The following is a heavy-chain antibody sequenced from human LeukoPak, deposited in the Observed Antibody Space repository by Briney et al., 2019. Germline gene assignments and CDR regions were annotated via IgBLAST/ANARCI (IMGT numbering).Heavy chain of an antibody. J-gene: IGHJ6*03. D-gene: IGHD3-10*01. Sequence: ASVRVSCKXSGYTFAIYGISWVRQAPGQGLERMGRISSDNGYTNYAQKFQGRVTMTTDTSTNTAYMELRSLRSDDTAVYYCARAGSGRYYYYMDVWGKGTTVTVSS. CDR1: GYTFAIYG. V-gene: IGHV1-18*04. CDR2: ISSDNGYT. CDR3: ARAGSGRYYYYMDV.